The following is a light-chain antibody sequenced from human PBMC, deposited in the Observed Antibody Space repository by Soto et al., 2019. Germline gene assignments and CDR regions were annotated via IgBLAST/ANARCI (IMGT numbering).Light chain of an antibody. CDR2: GAS. V-gene: IGKV3-20*01. CDR1: QSVSSSY. CDR3: QQYGSSRWT. J-gene: IGKJ1*01. Sequence: EIVLTQSPGTLSLSPGERATLSCRASQSVSSSYLAWYQQKPGQAPRLLIYGASTRATGIPDTFSGSGSGTDFTRTISILEPEDFAVYYCQQYGSSRWTFGQGTKVEIK.